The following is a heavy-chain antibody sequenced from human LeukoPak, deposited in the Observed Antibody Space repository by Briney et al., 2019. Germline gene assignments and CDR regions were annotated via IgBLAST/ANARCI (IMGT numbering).Heavy chain of an antibody. J-gene: IGHJ4*02. CDR3: ARERPPGDSSNWFLEGYFDI. CDR1: GYTFTSYG. V-gene: IGHV1-18*01. Sequence: ASVKVSCKASGYTFTSYGISWVRQAPGQGLEWMGWISAYNGNTNYAQKLQGRVTMTTDTSTSTAYMELSTLRPDDTAVYYCARERPPGDSSNWFLEGYFDIWGQGTLVTVSS. D-gene: IGHD6-13*01. CDR2: ISAYNGNT.